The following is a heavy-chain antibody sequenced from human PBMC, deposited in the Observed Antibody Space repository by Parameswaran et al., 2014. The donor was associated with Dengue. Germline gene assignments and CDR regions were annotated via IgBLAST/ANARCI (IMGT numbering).Heavy chain of an antibody. D-gene: IGHD4-11*01. CDR2: ISSSSSYT. Sequence: RWIRQPPGKGLEWVSYISSSSSYTNYADSVKGRFTISRDNAKNSLYLQMNSLRAEDTAVYYCARDVHDYSNSRFDLWGRGTLVTVSS. V-gene: IGHV3-11*05. CDR3: ARDVHDYSNSRFDL. J-gene: IGHJ2*01.